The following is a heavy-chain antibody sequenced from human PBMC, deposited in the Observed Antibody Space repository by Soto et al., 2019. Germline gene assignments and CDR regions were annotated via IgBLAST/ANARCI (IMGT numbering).Heavy chain of an antibody. J-gene: IGHJ3*01. D-gene: IGHD6-19*01. CDR2: IRHTTSAT. Sequence: GGSLRLSCVASQFPFDVYSMHWVRQAPGKGLEWVSYIRHTTSATFYADAVKGRFTISRDNRKNSLFSQMNSLRDDDTGAYFCARDRGSSGMFELDVWGPGTLVTVSS. V-gene: IGHV3-48*02. CDR1: QFPFDVYS. CDR3: ARDRGSSGMFELDV.